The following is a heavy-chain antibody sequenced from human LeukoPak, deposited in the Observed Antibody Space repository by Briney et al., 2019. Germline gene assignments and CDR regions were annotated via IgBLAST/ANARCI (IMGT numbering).Heavy chain of an antibody. D-gene: IGHD3-3*01. J-gene: IGHJ6*02. CDR3: ARLYYDFWSGFRYYYYGMDV. V-gene: IGHV6-1*01. CDR1: GDSVCSNSAA. Sequence: SQTLSLTCAISGDSVCSNSAAWNWIRQSPSRGLEWLGRTYYRSKWYNDYAVSVKSRITINPDTSKNQFSLQLNSVTPEDTAVYYCARLYYDFWSGFRYYYYGMDVWDQGTTVTVSS. CDR2: TYYRSKWYN.